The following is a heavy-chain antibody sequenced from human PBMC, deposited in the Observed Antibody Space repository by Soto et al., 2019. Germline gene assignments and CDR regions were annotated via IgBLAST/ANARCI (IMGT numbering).Heavy chain of an antibody. CDR2: ISFDGNIK. D-gene: IGHD6-19*01. CDR1: GFTFRSYA. Sequence: GGSLRLSCVASGFTFRSYAVHWVRQAPGKGLEWVSVISFDGNIKYYTGSVKGRFTISRDNSKNTLHLQVNSLRTEDTALYYCARAPGHSVHSSGWQIDYWGQGTLVTVSS. CDR3: ARAPGHSVHSSGWQIDY. J-gene: IGHJ4*02. V-gene: IGHV3-30-3*01.